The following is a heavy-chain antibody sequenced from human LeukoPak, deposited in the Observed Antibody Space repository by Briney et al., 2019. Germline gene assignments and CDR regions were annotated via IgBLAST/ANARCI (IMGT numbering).Heavy chain of an antibody. V-gene: IGHV5-51*01. Sequence: GESLKISCKGSGYSFTTYWIGWVRPMPGKGLEWMGIIFPGDSDTRYSPSFQGQVTISADKSISTAYLQWSSLKASDTGMYYCARWGGGDSRWFDPWGQGTLVTVSS. CDR3: ARWGGGDSRWFDP. CDR1: GYSFTTYW. CDR2: IFPGDSDT. D-gene: IGHD2-21*02. J-gene: IGHJ5*02.